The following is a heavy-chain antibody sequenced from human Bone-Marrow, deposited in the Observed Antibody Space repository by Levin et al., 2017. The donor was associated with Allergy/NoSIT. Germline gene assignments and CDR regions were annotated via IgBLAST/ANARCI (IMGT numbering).Heavy chain of an antibody. D-gene: IGHD2-2*03. CDR3: ARGYGSCTSPSCYYFDY. CDR2: IYHSGST. Sequence: RTSETLSLTCTVSGGSISSGDYYWSWIRRPPGKGLEWIAYIYHSGSTYYNPSLKSRVTMSIDTSKNQFSLKLSSVTAADTAVYHCARGYGSCTSPSCYYFDYWGQGTLVTVSS. V-gene: IGHV4-30-4*01. J-gene: IGHJ4*02. CDR1: GGSISSGDYY.